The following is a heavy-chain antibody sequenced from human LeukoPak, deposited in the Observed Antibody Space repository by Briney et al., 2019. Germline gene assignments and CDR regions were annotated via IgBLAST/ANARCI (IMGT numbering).Heavy chain of an antibody. V-gene: IGHV3-74*01. D-gene: IGHD2-2*01. CDR3: VRDMHGPHDY. CDR2: INTDGSTT. J-gene: IGHJ4*02. CDR1: GSAFSRTW. Sequence: GGSLRLSCAASGSAFSRTWILWVRQAPGKGLVWVSRINTDGSTTSYADSVKGRFTISRDNAKSTLYLQMNSLRADDTAVYYCVRDMHGPHDYWGQGTLVTVSA.